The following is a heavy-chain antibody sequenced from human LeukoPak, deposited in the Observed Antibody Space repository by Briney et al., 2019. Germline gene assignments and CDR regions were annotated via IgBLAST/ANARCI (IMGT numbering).Heavy chain of an antibody. CDR1: GGSISSGSYY. CDR3: ARTGVEWELLH. V-gene: IGHV4-61*02. Sequence: SETLSLTCTVSGGSISSGSYYWSWIRQPAGKGLEWIGRIYTSGSTNYNPSLKSRVTISVDTSKNQFSLKLSSVTAADTAVYYCARTGVEWELLHWGQGTLVTVSS. D-gene: IGHD1-26*01. J-gene: IGHJ4*02. CDR2: IYTSGST.